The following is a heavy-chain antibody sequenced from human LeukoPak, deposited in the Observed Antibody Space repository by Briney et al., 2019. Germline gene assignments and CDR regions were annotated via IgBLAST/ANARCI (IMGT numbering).Heavy chain of an antibody. CDR1: GGSISSGGYY. V-gene: IGHV4-30-2*01. CDR2: IYHSGST. Sequence: SETLSLTCTVSGGSISSGGYYWSWIRQPPGKGLEWIGYIYHSGSTYYNPSLKSRVTISVDRSKNQFSLKLSSVTAADTAVYYCARSKLGPREDNFDYWGQGTLVTVSS. J-gene: IGHJ4*02. D-gene: IGHD3-16*01. CDR3: ARSKLGPREDNFDY.